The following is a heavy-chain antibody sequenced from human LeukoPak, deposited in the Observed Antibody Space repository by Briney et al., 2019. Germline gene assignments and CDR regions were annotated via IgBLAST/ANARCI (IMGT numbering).Heavy chain of an antibody. V-gene: IGHV4-39*01. CDR2: LYYSGST. Sequence: SETLSLTCTVSGGSISSSTYYWGWIRQPPGKGLEWIGSLYYSGSTYYNPSLKSRVTISVDTSKKQFSLKLSSVTAADTAVYYCARVSRDYYDSSGYYYPGVDYWGQGTLVTVSS. D-gene: IGHD3-22*01. CDR3: ARVSRDYYDSSGYYYPGVDY. J-gene: IGHJ4*02. CDR1: GGSISSSTYY.